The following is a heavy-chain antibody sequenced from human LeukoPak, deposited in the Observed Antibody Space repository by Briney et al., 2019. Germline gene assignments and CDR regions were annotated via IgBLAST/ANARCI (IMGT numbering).Heavy chain of an antibody. V-gene: IGHV6-1*01. CDR3: ARRLTQYDCFDP. J-gene: IGHJ5*02. Sequence: SQTLSLTCALSGDSVSSNSVTWNWIRQSPSRGLEWLGRTYYRSTWYNDYAVSVRGRITVNPDTSKNQFSMHLNSVTPEDTAVYYCARRLTQYDCFDPWGQGILVTVSS. CDR2: TYYRSTWYN. CDR1: GDSVSSNSVT. D-gene: IGHD2-2*01.